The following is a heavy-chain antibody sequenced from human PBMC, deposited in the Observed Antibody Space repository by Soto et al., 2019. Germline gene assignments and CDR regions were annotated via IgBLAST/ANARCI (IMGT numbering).Heavy chain of an antibody. D-gene: IGHD5-18*01. Sequence: GGSLRLSCAASGFLFSAYWMSWVRQAPGKGLEWVANIHGDGGKIYYVDSVKGRFTISRDNAKRSLYLQMNSLRAEDTAVYYCARDFYGGYTYGPGDYWGQGALVTVSS. CDR2: IHGDGGKI. V-gene: IGHV3-7*01. CDR3: ARDFYGGYTYGPGDY. J-gene: IGHJ4*02. CDR1: GFLFSAYW.